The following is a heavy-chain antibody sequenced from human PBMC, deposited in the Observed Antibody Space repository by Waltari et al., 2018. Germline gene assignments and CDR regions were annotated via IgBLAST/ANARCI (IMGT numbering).Heavy chain of an antibody. V-gene: IGHV4-34*02. J-gene: IGHJ4*02. CDR1: GGSFSGYY. D-gene: IGHD1-1*01. CDR3: TRYQSTGIKPFDF. Sequence: QVQLQQWGAGLLKPSETLSLTCAVYGGSFSGYYWTWIRQPPGKGLEWIGEINNRGTTNYIPSLKSRVTISVDTSENQFSLRLMSVTAADTAVYYCTRYQSTGIKPFDFWGQGTLVTISS. CDR2: INNRGTT.